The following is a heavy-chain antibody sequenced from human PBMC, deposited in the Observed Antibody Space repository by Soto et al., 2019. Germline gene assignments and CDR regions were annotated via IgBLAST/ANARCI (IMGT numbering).Heavy chain of an antibody. J-gene: IGHJ4*02. Sequence: QVQLVQSGAEVKKPGASVKVSCKASGYTFTSYGISWVRQAPEQGLEWMGWITAYNGNRKYAQKLQGSASITTDTSQITACSELRSLRSDDTAVYSCARDLGQQLFDYWDQGTLVPVS. V-gene: IGHV1-18*01. CDR1: GYTFTSYG. D-gene: IGHD6-13*01. CDR2: ITAYNGNR. CDR3: ARDLGQQLFDY.